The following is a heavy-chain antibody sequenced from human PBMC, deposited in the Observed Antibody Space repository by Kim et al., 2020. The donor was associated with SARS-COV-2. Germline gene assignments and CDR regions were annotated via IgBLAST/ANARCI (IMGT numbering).Heavy chain of an antibody. J-gene: IGHJ4*02. CDR3: ARPSSSHFDF. D-gene: IGHD3-10*01. Sequence: YADSVQGRFTISRDYSENTLYLQMDSLSAGDTAVYYWARPSSSHFDFWGQGTLVTVSS. V-gene: IGHV3-33*01.